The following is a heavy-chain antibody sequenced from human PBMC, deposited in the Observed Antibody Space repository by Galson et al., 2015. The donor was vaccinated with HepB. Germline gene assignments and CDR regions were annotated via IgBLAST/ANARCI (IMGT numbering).Heavy chain of an antibody. V-gene: IGHV1-69*13. J-gene: IGHJ3*02. Sequence: SVKVSCKASGGTFSSYAISWVRQAPGQGLEWMGGIIPIFGTANYAQKFQGRVTITADESTSTAYMELSSLRSEDTAVYYCARDGVVPPSVAFDIWGQGTTVTVSS. CDR3: ARDGVVPPSVAFDI. CDR2: IIPIFGTA. CDR1: GGTFSSYA. D-gene: IGHD3-3*01.